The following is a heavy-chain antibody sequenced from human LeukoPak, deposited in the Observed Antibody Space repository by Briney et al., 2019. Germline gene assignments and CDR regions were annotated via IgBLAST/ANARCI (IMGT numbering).Heavy chain of an antibody. CDR2: IDHSGST. Sequence: PSETLSLTCTVSGYSISSGYYWGWIRQPPGKGLEWIGSIDHSGSTHYNPSLKSRVTISVDTSKNQFSLKLSSVTAADTAVYYCARAGPYSYGYGRSTLFDYWGQGTLVTVSS. CDR1: GYSISSGYY. D-gene: IGHD5-18*01. J-gene: IGHJ4*02. CDR3: ARAGPYSYGYGRSTLFDY. V-gene: IGHV4-38-2*02.